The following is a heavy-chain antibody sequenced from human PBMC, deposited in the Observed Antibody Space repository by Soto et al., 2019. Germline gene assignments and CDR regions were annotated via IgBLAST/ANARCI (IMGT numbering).Heavy chain of an antibody. CDR3: ARSIGGVIPLDY. J-gene: IGHJ4*02. V-gene: IGHV1-3*01. CDR2: INAGNGNT. CDR1: GYTFTSYA. D-gene: IGHD2-21*01. Sequence: ASVKVSCKASGYTFTSYAMHWVRQAPGQRLEWMGWINAGNGNTKYSQKFQGRVTITRDTSASTAYMELSSLRSEDTAVYYCARSIGGVIPLDYWGRETLVTVSS.